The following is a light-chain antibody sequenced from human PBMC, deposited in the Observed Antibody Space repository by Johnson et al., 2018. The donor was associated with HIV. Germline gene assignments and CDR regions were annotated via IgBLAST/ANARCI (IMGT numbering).Light chain of an antibody. CDR1: SSNIGNNY. CDR3: GTWDSSLSAPYV. Sequence: QSVLTQPPSVSAAPGQKVTISCSGSSSNIGNNYVSWYQHLPGTAPKLLIYDNDQRPSWIPDRFSGSKSGTSATLDITGLQTGDGADYYCGTWDSSLSAPYVFGTGTKVTVL. V-gene: IGLV1-51*01. J-gene: IGLJ1*01. CDR2: DND.